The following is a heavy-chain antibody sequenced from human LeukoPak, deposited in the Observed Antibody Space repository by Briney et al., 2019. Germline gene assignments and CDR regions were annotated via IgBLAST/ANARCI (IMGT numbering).Heavy chain of an antibody. D-gene: IGHD2-15*01. CDR3: AREGGGY. CDR2: IKQDGSEK. V-gene: IGHV3-7*01. J-gene: IGHJ4*02. CDR1: GFTFSSYA. Sequence: PGGSLRLSCAASGFTFSSYAMSWVRQAPGKGLEWVANIKQDGSEKYYVDSVKGRFTISRDNAKNSLYLQMNSLRAEDAAVYYCAREGGGYWGQGTLVTVSS.